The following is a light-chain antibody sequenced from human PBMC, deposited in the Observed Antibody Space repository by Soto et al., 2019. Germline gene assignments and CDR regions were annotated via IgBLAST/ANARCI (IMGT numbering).Light chain of an antibody. CDR1: QGISTY. CDR2: AAS. J-gene: IGKJ4*01. Sequence: DIQLTQSPSFLSASLGDRVTITCRASQGISTYLAWYQQKPGKAPKLLIYAASTLQSGVPSRFSGSGSGTEFTLTISSLQPEDVATHYCQQLSSYLSLTFGGGTKVEIK. CDR3: QQLSSYLSLT. V-gene: IGKV1-9*01.